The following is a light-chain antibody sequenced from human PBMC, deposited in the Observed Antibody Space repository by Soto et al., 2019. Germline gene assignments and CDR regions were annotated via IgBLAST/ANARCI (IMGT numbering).Light chain of an antibody. V-gene: IGKV1-5*03. CDR2: KAC. Sequence: IQMTQSPSTLSASVGDRVTFTCRASQTISTWLAWYQQKPGEAPKLLIYKACTLEVGVPSRFSASGSGTEFTLTINTLQPADFATYYCQQYNSYPWTFAQGTKV. CDR1: QTISTW. J-gene: IGKJ1*01. CDR3: QQYNSYPWT.